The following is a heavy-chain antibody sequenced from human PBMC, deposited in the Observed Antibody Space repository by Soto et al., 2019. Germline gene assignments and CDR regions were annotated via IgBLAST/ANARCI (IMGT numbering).Heavy chain of an antibody. CDR3: AKDAGVIAAAGAFDF. CDR1: GFTFSNHG. Sequence: QVQLVESGGGVVQPGRSLRLSCAASGFTFSNHGMHWVRQAPGRGLEWVAIISYDGSNKHYADSVKGRFAISRDNSKNTMFLEMNSLGTEDTAVYYCAKDAGVIAAAGAFDFWGQGTLVTVSS. J-gene: IGHJ4*02. D-gene: IGHD6-13*01. CDR2: ISYDGSNK. V-gene: IGHV3-30*18.